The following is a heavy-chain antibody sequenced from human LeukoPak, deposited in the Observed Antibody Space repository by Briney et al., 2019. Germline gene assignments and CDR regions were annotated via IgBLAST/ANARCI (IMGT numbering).Heavy chain of an antibody. CDR1: GFTVSSNY. CDR2: IYSGGST. D-gene: IGHD4-17*01. Sequence: GGSLRLSCTASGFTVSSNYMSWVRQAPGKGLEWVSVIYSGGSTYYADSVKGRLTISRDNSKNTLYLQMNSLRAEDTAVYYCARIPAVYGDYYIDYWGQGTLVTVSS. J-gene: IGHJ4*02. V-gene: IGHV3-66*01. CDR3: ARIPAVYGDYYIDY.